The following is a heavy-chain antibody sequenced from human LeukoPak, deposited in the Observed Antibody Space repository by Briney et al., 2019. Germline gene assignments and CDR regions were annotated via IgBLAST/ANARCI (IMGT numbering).Heavy chain of an antibody. J-gene: IGHJ4*02. Sequence: SEALSLTCTVSGGSISSYYWSWIRQPPGKGLEWIGYIYYSGSTNYNPSLKSRVTISVDTSKNQFSLKLSSVTAADTAVYYCARDLYGDYYFDYWGQGTLVTVSS. CDR2: IYYSGST. D-gene: IGHD4-17*01. V-gene: IGHV4-59*01. CDR3: ARDLYGDYYFDY. CDR1: GGSISSYY.